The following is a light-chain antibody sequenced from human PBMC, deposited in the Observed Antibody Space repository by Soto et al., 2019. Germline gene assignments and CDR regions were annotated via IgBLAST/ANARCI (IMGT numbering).Light chain of an antibody. Sequence: DIVMTQSPLSLPVTPGEPASISCRSSQSLLHTNGHIYLDWYLQKPGQSPQLLIFLGSNRASGVPDRFSGSVSGTEFTLKISRVEAGDVGVYYCMQALQAVYTFGQGTKREIK. V-gene: IGKV2-28*01. CDR2: LGS. J-gene: IGKJ2*01. CDR3: MQALQAVYT. CDR1: QSLLHTNGHIY.